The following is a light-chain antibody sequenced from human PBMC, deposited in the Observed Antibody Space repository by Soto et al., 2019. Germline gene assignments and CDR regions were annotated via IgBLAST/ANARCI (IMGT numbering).Light chain of an antibody. CDR3: QPYNNWPLT. CDR2: DTS. V-gene: IGKV3-15*01. J-gene: IGKJ4*01. CDR1: QGIGDT. Sequence: EFVIIQSPATLSVSTGEGATLSCRASQGIGDTLALYQHKPGQTPRLLIYDTSTRATGVPTRFSGSRSGAEFTLTINSLQSEDFAVYYCQPYNNWPLTFGGGAKVDIK.